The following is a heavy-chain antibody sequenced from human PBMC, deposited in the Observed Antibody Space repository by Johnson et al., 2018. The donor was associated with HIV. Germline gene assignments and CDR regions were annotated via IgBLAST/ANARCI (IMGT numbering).Heavy chain of an antibody. J-gene: IGHJ3*02. CDR3: ARSYSSSWYGAFDI. CDR2: IGTAGDT. V-gene: IGHV3-13*01. D-gene: IGHD6-13*01. CDR1: GFTFSSYD. Sequence: VQLVESGGGLIQPGGSLRLSCAASGFTFSSYDMHWVRQATGKGLEWVSAIGTAGDTYYPGSVKGRFTISRDNSKNTLYLQINSLRAEDTAVYYWARSYSSSWYGAFDIWGQGTMVTVSS.